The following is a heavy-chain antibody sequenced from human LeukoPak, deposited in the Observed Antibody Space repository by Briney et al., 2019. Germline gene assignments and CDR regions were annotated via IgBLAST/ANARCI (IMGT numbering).Heavy chain of an antibody. V-gene: IGHV4-39*01. J-gene: IGHJ4*02. CDR1: GDSISSGNFY. CDR2: IYYNGIT. Sequence: SETLSLTCTVSGDSISSGNFYWGWIRQPPGKELQWIGSIYYNGITHYNPSLESRVTISADTSTNEFSLKLRSVTAADTAMYYCARDHGDFVQHDWGQGTLVTVSS. D-gene: IGHD4-17*01. CDR3: ARDHGDFVQHD.